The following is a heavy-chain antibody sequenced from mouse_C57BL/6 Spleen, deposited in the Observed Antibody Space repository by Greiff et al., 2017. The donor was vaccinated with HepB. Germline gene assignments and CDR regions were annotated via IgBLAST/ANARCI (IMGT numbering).Heavy chain of an antibody. D-gene: IGHD1-1*01. CDR3: ASHYYGFTWFAY. V-gene: IGHV1-80*01. CDR1: GYAFSSYW. Sequence: QVQLQQPGAELVKPGASVKISCKASGYAFSSYWMNWVKQRPGKGLEWIGQIYPGDGDTNYNGKFKGKATLTADKSSSTAYMQLSSLTSEDSAVYFCASHYYGFTWFAYWGQGTLVTVSA. CDR2: IYPGDGDT. J-gene: IGHJ3*01.